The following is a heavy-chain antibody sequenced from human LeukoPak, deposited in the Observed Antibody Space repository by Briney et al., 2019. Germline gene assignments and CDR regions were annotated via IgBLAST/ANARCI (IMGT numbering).Heavy chain of an antibody. J-gene: IGHJ5*02. CDR3: ARVAQSIRFLEWLPYNWFDP. CDR1: GYTFTSYG. CDR2: ISAYNGNT. D-gene: IGHD3-3*01. V-gene: IGHV1-18*01. Sequence: EASVKVSCKASGYTFTSYGISWVRQAPGQGLEWMGWISAYNGNTNYAQKLQGRVTMTTDTSTSTAYMELRSLRSDDTAVYYCARVAQSIRFLEWLPYNWFDPWGQGTLVTVSS.